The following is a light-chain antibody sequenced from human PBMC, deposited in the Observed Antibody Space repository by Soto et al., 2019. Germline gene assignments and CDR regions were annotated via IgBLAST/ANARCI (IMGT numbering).Light chain of an antibody. CDR1: SGHSNHA. V-gene: IGLV4-69*01. J-gene: IGLJ2*01. CDR3: QTWGSGIVV. CDR2: LNSDGSH. Sequence: QLVLTQSPSASASLGASVKLTCTLSSGHSNHAIAWHQQQSEKGPRYLMKLNSDGSHSKGDGIPDRFSGSSSGAERYLTISSLQSEDEADYYCQTWGSGIVVFGGGTKLTVL.